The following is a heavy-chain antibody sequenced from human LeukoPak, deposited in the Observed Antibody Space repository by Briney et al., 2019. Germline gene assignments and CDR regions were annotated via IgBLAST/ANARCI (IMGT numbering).Heavy chain of an antibody. CDR1: GLTFINYW. J-gene: IGHJ4*02. D-gene: IGHD1-26*01. CDR2: INRDGSGK. Sequence: GGSLRLSCAGSGLTFINYWMTRVRQVPGKGLEWVANINRDGSGKYYLPSVRGRFTISKDDAKDSLYLQMDSLRPEDTAIYYCARVEYSGNGNLYWGQGTLVTVSS. V-gene: IGHV3-7*03. CDR3: ARVEYSGNGNLY.